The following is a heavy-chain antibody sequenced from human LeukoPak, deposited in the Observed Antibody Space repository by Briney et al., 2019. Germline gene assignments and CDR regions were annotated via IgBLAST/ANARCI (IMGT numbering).Heavy chain of an antibody. D-gene: IGHD6-19*01. V-gene: IGHV3-7*01. Sequence: GSLRLSCEASQFTFSSYWMSWVRQAPGKGLEWVASIKQDGSETYYVDSVKGRFTISRDNAKNSLFLQMNSQRVEDSAVYYCARGAAVAGLDYWGKGTQVTVSS. CDR2: IKQDGSET. CDR1: QFTFSSYW. J-gene: IGHJ4*02. CDR3: ARGAAVAGLDY.